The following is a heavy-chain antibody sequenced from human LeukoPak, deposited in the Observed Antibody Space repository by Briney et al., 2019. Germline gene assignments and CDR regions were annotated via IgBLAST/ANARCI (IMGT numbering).Heavy chain of an antibody. Sequence: SETLSLTCTVSGGSISSGDYYWSWIRQPPGKGREWIGYIYYSGTTYYNPSLKSRVTISVDTSKNQFSLKLNSVTAADTALYYCARGGVATSMLTVWGQGTLVTVSS. J-gene: IGHJ4*02. CDR1: GGSISSGDYY. V-gene: IGHV4-30-4*02. CDR2: IYYSGTT. D-gene: IGHD5-18*01. CDR3: ARGGVATSMLTV.